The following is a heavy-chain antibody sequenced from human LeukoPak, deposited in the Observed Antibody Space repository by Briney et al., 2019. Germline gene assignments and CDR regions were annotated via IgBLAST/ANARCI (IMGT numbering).Heavy chain of an antibody. D-gene: IGHD1-1*01. V-gene: IGHV3-21*01. J-gene: IGHJ4*02. CDR3: ARNQDWNDRGGLDY. CDR1: GFTFSSYE. CDR2: ISTSSIYI. Sequence: GGSLRLSCAASGFTFSSYEMNWVRQASGKGLEWVSSISTSSIYIYYTDSLKGRFTISRDNARNSPYLQMNSLKAEDTAVYYCARNQDWNDRGGLDYWGQGTLVTVSS.